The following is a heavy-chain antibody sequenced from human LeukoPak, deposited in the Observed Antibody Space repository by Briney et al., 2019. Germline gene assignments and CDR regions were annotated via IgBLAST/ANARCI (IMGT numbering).Heavy chain of an antibody. D-gene: IGHD3-3*01. Sequence: KPSETLSLTCTVSGGSISSSSYYWGWIRQPPGKGLEWIGSIYYSGSTYYNPSLKSRVTISVDTSKNQFSLKLSSVTAADTAVYYCARQEIFDGMPFDYWGQGTLVTVSS. V-gene: IGHV4-39*01. CDR2: IYYSGST. J-gene: IGHJ4*02. CDR3: ARQEIFDGMPFDY. CDR1: GGSISSSSYY.